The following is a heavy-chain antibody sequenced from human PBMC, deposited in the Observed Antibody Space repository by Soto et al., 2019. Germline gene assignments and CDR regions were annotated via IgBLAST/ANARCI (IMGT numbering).Heavy chain of an antibody. CDR2: IHSDGSST. CDR3: ARGDRGAFDL. D-gene: IGHD2-21*02. CDR1: GFTFSYYW. V-gene: IGHV3-74*01. J-gene: IGHJ3*01. Sequence: EVQLVESEGGLVQPGGSLRLSCAASGFTFSYYWMHWVRQAPGQGLVWVSRIHSDGSSTTYADSVKGRFTISRDNAKNTLYRQMKSLRAEDTAVYYCARGDRGAFDLWGQGTMVTVSS.